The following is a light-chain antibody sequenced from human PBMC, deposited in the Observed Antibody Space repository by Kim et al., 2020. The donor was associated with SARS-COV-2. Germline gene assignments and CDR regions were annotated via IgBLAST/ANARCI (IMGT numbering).Light chain of an antibody. CDR2: GAS. CDR1: QSINSG. V-gene: IGKV3-15*01. Sequence: SPGDSVTLSCMASQSINSGLAWYQQTPGQAPRLLIYGASTRTTGLPARFSGSGSGTEFTLTIRGLQSGDFAGYFCKQYHDWLLSTFGRGTKVDIK. CDR3: KQYHDWLLST. J-gene: IGKJ1*01.